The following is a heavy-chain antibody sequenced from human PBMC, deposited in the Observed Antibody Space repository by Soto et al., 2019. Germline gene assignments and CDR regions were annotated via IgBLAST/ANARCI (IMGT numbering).Heavy chain of an antibody. CDR3: ARLRDGYNSFDY. CDR1: GGSINSNAYY. Sequence: TSETLSLTCSVSGGSINSNAYYWSWIRQPPGKGLEWLGYIHNSGSSHYRPSLKSRLNISLDTSKNQFSLKVTSVTPADTAVYSCARLRDGYNSFDYWGLGILVTVSS. D-gene: IGHD5-12*01. V-gene: IGHV4-30-4*01. J-gene: IGHJ4*02. CDR2: IHNSGSS.